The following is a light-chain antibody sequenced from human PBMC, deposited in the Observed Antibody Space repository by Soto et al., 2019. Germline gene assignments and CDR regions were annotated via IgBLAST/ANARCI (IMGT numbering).Light chain of an antibody. CDR3: SSYKTSSTVVV. J-gene: IGLJ2*01. CDR1: SSDIGGYNY. Sequence: QSALTQPASVSGSPGQPITISCTGTSSDIGGYNYVSWYQQYPGKAPKLMIFGVSDRPSGVSNRFSGSKSGTTASLTISGLQAEDEADYYCSSYKTSSTVVVFGGGTQLTVL. V-gene: IGLV2-14*01. CDR2: GVS.